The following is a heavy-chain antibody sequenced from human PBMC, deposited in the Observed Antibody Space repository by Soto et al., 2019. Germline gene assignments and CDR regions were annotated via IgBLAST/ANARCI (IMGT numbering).Heavy chain of an antibody. CDR3: ARAFSTMVRGWIYYYGMDV. D-gene: IGHD3-10*01. CDR2: ISSSSSYI. Sequence: EVQLVESGGGLVKPGGSLRLSCAASGFTFSSYSRNWVRQAPGKGLEWVSSISSSSSYIYYADSVKGRFTISRDNAKNSLYLQMNSLRAEDTAVYYCARAFSTMVRGWIYYYGMDVWGQGTTVTVSS. V-gene: IGHV3-21*01. J-gene: IGHJ6*02. CDR1: GFTFSSYS.